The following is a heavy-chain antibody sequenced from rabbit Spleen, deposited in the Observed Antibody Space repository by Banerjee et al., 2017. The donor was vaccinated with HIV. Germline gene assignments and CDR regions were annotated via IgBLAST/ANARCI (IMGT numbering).Heavy chain of an antibody. V-gene: IGHV1S45*01. CDR2: INAITGRA. CDR3: ARDLDDVVGGNFGW. J-gene: IGHJ6*01. Sequence: QEQLVESGGGLVQPQGSLKLSCTASGFSFSDTAVMCWVRQAPGKGLEWIACINAITGRAVEASGAKGRVTFSKTSSTTVTLQMTSLTAADTATYFWARDLDDVVGGNFGWWGQGTLVTVS. D-gene: IGHD4-1*01. CDR1: GFSFSDTAV.